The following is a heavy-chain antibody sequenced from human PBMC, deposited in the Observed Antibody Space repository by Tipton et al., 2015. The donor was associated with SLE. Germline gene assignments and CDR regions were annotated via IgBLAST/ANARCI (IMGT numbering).Heavy chain of an antibody. V-gene: IGHV3-11*04. D-gene: IGHD1-26*01. CDR2: ISSGGDTI. CDR1: GFTFSDYY. J-gene: IGHJ3*01. Sequence: QLVQSGGALVKPGGSLRLSCAASGFTFSDYYMNWIRQAPGKGLEWVSYISSGGDTIHYADSVKGRFTISRDNAKNMVYLQMNSLRAEDTAVYYCARTFRMWELLHAFDVWGQGTMVTVSS. CDR3: ARTFRMWELLHAFDV.